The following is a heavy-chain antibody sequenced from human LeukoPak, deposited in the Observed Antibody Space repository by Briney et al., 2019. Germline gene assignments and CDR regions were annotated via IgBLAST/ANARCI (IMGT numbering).Heavy chain of an antibody. V-gene: IGHV3-15*01. CDR2: IKSKTDGGTT. Sequence: GGSLRLSCAASGFTFNNAWMSWVRQAPGKGLEWVGRIKSKTDGGTTDYAAPVKGRFTISRDDSKNTLYLQMNSLKTEDTAVYFCTTDGYYYHCAYYYGFDYWGQGTLVTVSS. CDR3: TTDGYYYHCAYYYGFDY. CDR1: GFTFNNAW. D-gene: IGHD3-22*01. J-gene: IGHJ4*02.